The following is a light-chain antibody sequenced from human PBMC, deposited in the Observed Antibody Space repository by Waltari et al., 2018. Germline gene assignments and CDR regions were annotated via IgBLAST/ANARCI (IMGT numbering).Light chain of an antibody. CDR3: CSYAGSYPVV. V-gene: IGLV2-11*01. Sequence: QSALTQPRSVSGSPGQSVAISCPGTRSYVDGYKYFSWYQKHPGKAPKLMIYDVSKRPSGVPDRFSGSKSGNTASLTISGLQAEDEADYYCCSYAGSYPVVFGGGTKLTVL. CDR2: DVS. J-gene: IGLJ2*01. CDR1: RSYVDGYKY.